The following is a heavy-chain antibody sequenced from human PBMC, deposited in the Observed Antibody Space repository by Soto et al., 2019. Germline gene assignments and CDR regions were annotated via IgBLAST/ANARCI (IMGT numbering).Heavy chain of an antibody. Sequence: SETLSLTCTVSGGSISSYYWSWIRQPPGKGLEWIGYIYYSGSTNYNPSLKSRVTISVDTSKNQFSLKLSSVTAADTAVYYCARARASYYYGMDVWGQGTTGTVSS. CDR3: ARARASYYYGMDV. CDR1: GGSISSYY. V-gene: IGHV4-59*01. CDR2: IYYSGST. J-gene: IGHJ6*02.